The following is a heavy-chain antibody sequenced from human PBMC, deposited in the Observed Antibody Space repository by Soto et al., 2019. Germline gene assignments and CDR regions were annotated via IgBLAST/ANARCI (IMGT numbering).Heavy chain of an antibody. J-gene: IGHJ4*02. V-gene: IGHV1-46*03. CDR2: INPSGGGT. Sequence: ASVKVSCKASGYTFTSYFMHWVRQAPGQGLEWMGVINPSGGGTTYAQRFQGRVTMTRDTSTSTVYMDLSSLRSEDTAFYYCTRAVRGGDFDYWGQGTLVTVS. CDR1: GYTFTSYF. D-gene: IGHD3-10*01. CDR3: TRAVRGGDFDY.